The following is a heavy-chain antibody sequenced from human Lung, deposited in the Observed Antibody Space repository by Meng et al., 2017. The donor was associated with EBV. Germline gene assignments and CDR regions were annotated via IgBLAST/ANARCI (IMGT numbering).Heavy chain of an antibody. V-gene: IGHV4-30-4*01. D-gene: IGHD4-17*01. CDR1: GGSISSGDYY. CDR2: IYYSGST. CDR3: ATIKERTTVTPFDY. Sequence: LQESAPGLVKPSQTLSLTCTVSGGSISSGDYYWSWIRQPPGKGLEWIGYIYYSGSTYYNPSLKSRVTISVDTSKNQFSLKLSSVTAADTAVYHCATIKERTTVTPFDYWGQGTLVTVSS. J-gene: IGHJ4*02.